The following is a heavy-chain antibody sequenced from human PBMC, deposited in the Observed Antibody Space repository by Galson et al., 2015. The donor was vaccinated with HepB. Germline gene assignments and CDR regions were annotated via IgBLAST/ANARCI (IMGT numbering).Heavy chain of an antibody. Sequence: CAISGDSVSNHNAAWNWIRQSPSRGLEWLGRTYYRSKWYNDYAVSVKSRITINPDTSKNHFSLQLNSVTPEDTAVYYCARGPTSWFDPWGQGTLVTVSS. CDR3: ARGPTSWFDP. J-gene: IGHJ5*02. V-gene: IGHV6-1*01. CDR2: TYYRSKWYN. CDR1: GDSVSNHNAA. D-gene: IGHD2-2*01.